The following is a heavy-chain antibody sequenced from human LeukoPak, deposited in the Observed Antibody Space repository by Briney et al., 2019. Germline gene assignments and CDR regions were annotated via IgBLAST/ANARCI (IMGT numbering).Heavy chain of an antibody. CDR1: GFTFTNYP. V-gene: IGHV3-23*01. CDR2: ISGSGGST. J-gene: IGHJ6*02. D-gene: IGHD2-15*01. CDR3: AKANSPRYCSGGSCYYYYGMDV. Sequence: GGSLRLSCAASGFTFTNYPMSWVRQAPGKGLEWVSAISGSGGSTYYADSVKGRFTISRDNSKNTLYLQMNSLRAEDTAVYYCAKANSPRYCSGGSCYYYYGMDVWGQGTTVTVSS.